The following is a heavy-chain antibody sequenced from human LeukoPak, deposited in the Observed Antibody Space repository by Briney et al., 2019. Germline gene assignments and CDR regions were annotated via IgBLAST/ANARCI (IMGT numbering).Heavy chain of an antibody. Sequence: SETLSLTCTVSGGSISSYYWSWIRQPPGKGLEWIGYIYYSGSTNYNPSLKSRVTISVDTSKNQFSLKVSSVTAADTAVYFCARARNYYDSSDYYYEGDAFDIWGQGTMVTVSS. J-gene: IGHJ3*02. CDR3: ARARNYYDSSDYYYEGDAFDI. V-gene: IGHV4-59*01. D-gene: IGHD3-22*01. CDR2: IYYSGST. CDR1: GGSISSYY.